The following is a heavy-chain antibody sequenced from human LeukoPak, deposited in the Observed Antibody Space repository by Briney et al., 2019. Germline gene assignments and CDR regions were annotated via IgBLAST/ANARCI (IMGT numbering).Heavy chain of an antibody. Sequence: GGSLRLSCAASGITFRNNAMSWVRQAPGKGLEWVSSITSRSSYIYYADSMKGRFTISRDNAKNSLYLQMNSLRVEDTAVYYCARGGYCSTTSCYTVGGMDVWGQGTTVTVSS. CDR3: ARGGYCSTTSCYTVGGMDV. CDR1: GITFRNNA. J-gene: IGHJ6*02. V-gene: IGHV3-21*04. CDR2: ITSRSSYI. D-gene: IGHD2-2*02.